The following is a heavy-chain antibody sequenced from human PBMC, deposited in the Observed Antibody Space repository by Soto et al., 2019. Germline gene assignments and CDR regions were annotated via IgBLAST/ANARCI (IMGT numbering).Heavy chain of an antibody. J-gene: IGHJ3*02. V-gene: IGHV3-33*01. CDR3: ARDVGSSSWHALDI. CDR1: GFTFSTYL. Sequence: ESGGGVVQPGESLRLSCAASGFTFSTYLMHWVRQAPGKGLEWVAVIYSDGATEYYGDSVKGRFIISRDNSRSTLYVQMNDLRVEGTAVYFCARDVGSSSWHALDIWGQGTMVSVSS. D-gene: IGHD6-13*01. CDR2: IYSDGATE.